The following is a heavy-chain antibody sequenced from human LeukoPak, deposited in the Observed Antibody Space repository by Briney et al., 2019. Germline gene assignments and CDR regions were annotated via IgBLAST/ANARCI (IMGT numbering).Heavy chain of an antibody. CDR1: GDTVTDYY. D-gene: IGHD1-26*01. J-gene: IGHJ4*02. V-gene: IGHV1-2*02. CDR2: ITPNNGGT. Sequence: GASVKVSCKASGDTVTDYYMHWVRQAPGQGLEWMGCITPNNGGTNFAQKFQGRVTMTRDTSISTAYMELSRLTSDDTAVYYCARDLHSGSYSPLDYWGQGTLVTVSS. CDR3: ARDLHSGSYSPLDY.